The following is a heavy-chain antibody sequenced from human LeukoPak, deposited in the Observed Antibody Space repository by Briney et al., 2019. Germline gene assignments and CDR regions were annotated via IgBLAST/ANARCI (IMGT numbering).Heavy chain of an antibody. CDR3: ARLLTGGSQEV. D-gene: IGHD1-26*01. Sequence: SETLSLTCAVYGGSFSGYYWSWIRQPPGKGLEWIGEINHSGSTNYNPSLKSRVTISVDMSKNQFSLKLSSVTAADTAVYYCARLLTGGSQEVWGQGTLVTVSS. V-gene: IGHV4-34*01. J-gene: IGHJ4*02. CDR2: INHSGST. CDR1: GGSFSGYY.